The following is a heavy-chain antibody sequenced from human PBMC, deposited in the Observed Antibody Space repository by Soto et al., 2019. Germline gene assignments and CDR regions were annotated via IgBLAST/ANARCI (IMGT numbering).Heavy chain of an antibody. CDR1: GGSISSGGYY. Sequence: QVQLQESGPGLVKPSQTLSLTCTVSGGSISSGGYYWSWIRQHPGKGLEWIGYIYYSGTTYYNPSLKSRVTLSVDTSKNQFSLKLSSVTAADTAVYYCATYNWNDVTAFDIWGQGTMVTVSS. V-gene: IGHV4-31*03. J-gene: IGHJ3*02. CDR2: IYYSGTT. CDR3: ATYNWNDVTAFDI. D-gene: IGHD1-1*01.